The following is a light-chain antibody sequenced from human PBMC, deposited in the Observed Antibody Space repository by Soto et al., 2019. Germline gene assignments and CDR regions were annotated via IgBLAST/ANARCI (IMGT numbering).Light chain of an antibody. CDR3: QQYYSTTFT. Sequence: DIQMTQSPSSLSASVGDRVTITCRASQSISSYLNRYHQKPGKVPKLVIYAASSLQSGVPSRFSANGSGTDFTLTISSLQPEDFATYYCQQYYSTTFTFGQGTRLEIK. CDR2: AAS. J-gene: IGKJ5*01. CDR1: QSISSY. V-gene: IGKV1-39*01.